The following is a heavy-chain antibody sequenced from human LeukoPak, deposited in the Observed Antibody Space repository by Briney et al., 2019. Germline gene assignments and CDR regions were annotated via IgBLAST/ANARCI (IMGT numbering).Heavy chain of an antibody. D-gene: IGHD1-1*01. CDR1: GYTFTSEG. Sequence: SVRVSCKASGYTFTSEGMSWVRQAAGQGGEWMGGIIPIFGTANYAQKFQGRVTITGEESRSRAYMERSSLRCEDTAVYYCARDFATGTTWALSYWGQGTLVTVSS. J-gene: IGHJ4*02. CDR3: ARDFATGTTWALSY. CDR2: IIPIFGTA. V-gene: IGHV1-69*13.